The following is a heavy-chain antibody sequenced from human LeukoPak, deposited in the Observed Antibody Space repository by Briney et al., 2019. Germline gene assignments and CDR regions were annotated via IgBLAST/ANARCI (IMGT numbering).Heavy chain of an antibody. V-gene: IGHV3-64D*06. J-gene: IGHJ4*02. CDR2: FSSNGGST. CDR3: VKCGYSYAVPLLDY. Sequence: GGSLRLSCSASGFTFSSYAMHWVRQAPGKGLENVSAFSSNGGSTYYADSVKGRFTISRDNSKNALYLQMSSLRAEDTAVYYCVKCGYSYAVPLLDYWGQGTLVTVSS. CDR1: GFTFSSYA. D-gene: IGHD5-18*01.